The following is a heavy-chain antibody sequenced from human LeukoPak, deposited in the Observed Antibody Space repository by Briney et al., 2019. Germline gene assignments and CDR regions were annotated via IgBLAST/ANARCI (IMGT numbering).Heavy chain of an antibody. CDR2: IYYSGST. Sequence: TSETLSLTCAVSGGSISSGGYSWSWIRQPPGKGLEWIGYIYYSGSTYYNPSLKGRVTISVDTSKNQFSLKLSSVTAADTAVYYCARDIAAAGGWFDPWGQGTLVTVSS. CDR3: ARDIAAAGGWFDP. J-gene: IGHJ5*02. D-gene: IGHD6-13*01. V-gene: IGHV4-30-4*07. CDR1: GGSISSGGYS.